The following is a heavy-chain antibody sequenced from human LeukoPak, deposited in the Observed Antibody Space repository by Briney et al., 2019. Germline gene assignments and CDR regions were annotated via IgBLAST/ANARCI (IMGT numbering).Heavy chain of an antibody. Sequence: GGSLRLSCAASGFTFSCYAMSWVRQAPGKGLEWVSAISGSGGSTQIADSVKGRFTISRDNSKNTLYLQMNSLRAEDAAVYYCAKSDGVDTTMVAYWGQGTLVTVSS. CDR1: GFTFSCYA. V-gene: IGHV3-23*01. CDR3: AKSDGVDTTMVAY. J-gene: IGHJ4*02. D-gene: IGHD5-18*01. CDR2: ISGSGGST.